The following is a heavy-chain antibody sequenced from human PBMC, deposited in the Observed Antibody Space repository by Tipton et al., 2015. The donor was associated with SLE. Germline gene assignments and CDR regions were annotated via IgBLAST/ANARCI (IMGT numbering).Heavy chain of an antibody. V-gene: IGHV4-31*03. CDR1: GGSINGTGFY. CDR2: IYYTGST. J-gene: IGHJ6*03. Sequence: TLSLTCTVSGGSINGTGFYWSWIRQHPGKGLEWIGHIYYTGSTFYNPSLKSRLTISVDTSKNEFSLKMSSVTAADTAVFYCARASGNSRIYYMEVWGRGTAVTFSS. D-gene: IGHD2-15*01. CDR3: ARASGNSRIYYMEV.